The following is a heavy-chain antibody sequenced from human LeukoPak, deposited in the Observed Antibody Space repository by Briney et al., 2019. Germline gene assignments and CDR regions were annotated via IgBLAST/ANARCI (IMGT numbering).Heavy chain of an antibody. D-gene: IGHD5-12*01. CDR3: AKDRLAYSGHDYMYYYYGMDV. CDR2: ISGSVGRT. CDR1: GVTFSSYG. J-gene: IGHJ6*01. V-gene: IGHV3-23*01. Sequence: GGSLRLSCAASGVTFSSYGMSWGCQAPGKGLEWVSGISGSVGRTYCANSVKGRFTISRDNSRNTLYLQMNRLRAGDTAVYYCAKDRLAYSGHDYMYYYYGMDVWGQGTTVTVSS.